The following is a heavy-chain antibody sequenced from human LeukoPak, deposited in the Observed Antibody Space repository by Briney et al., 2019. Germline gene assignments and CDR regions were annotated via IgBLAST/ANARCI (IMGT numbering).Heavy chain of an antibody. Sequence: SETLSLTCAVSAASIGNYYWSWIRQAPGKGLEWIGYISTSGSTNYNPSFKSRVSISLGTSKNRFSLNLNFVTAADTAVYYCASPRSGYRYTFDYWGQGALVTVSS. CDR2: ISTSGST. D-gene: IGHD3-22*01. J-gene: IGHJ4*02. CDR3: ASPRSGYRYTFDY. CDR1: AASIGNYY. V-gene: IGHV4-4*08.